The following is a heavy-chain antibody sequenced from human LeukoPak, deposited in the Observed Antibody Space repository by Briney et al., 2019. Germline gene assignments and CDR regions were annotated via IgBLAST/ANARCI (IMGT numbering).Heavy chain of an antibody. J-gene: IGHJ4*02. D-gene: IGHD2-2*02. CDR3: ARLYCGSTSCYSPFDY. CDR1: GFTFSSYS. Sequence: PGGSLRLSCAASGFTFSSYSMNWVRQAPGKGLEWVSSISSSSSYIYYADSVKGRFTISRDNAKNSLYLQMNSLRAEDTAVYYCARLYCGSTSCYSPFDYWGQGTLVTVSS. V-gene: IGHV3-21*01. CDR2: ISSSSSYI.